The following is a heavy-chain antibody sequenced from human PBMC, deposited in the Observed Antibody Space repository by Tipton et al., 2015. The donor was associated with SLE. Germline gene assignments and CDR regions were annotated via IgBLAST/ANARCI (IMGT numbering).Heavy chain of an antibody. Sequence: TLSLTCTVSGGSISSYYWSWIRQPPGKGLEWLGYIYDSGNTNYNPSLKSRVTISVDTSKNQFSLKLSSVTAADTAVYYCARLRDYFGSGSYYDPDYGMDVWGQGTTVTVSS. J-gene: IGHJ6*02. CDR1: GGSISSYY. CDR3: ARLRDYFGSGSYYDPDYGMDV. CDR2: IYDSGNT. D-gene: IGHD3-10*01. V-gene: IGHV4-59*08.